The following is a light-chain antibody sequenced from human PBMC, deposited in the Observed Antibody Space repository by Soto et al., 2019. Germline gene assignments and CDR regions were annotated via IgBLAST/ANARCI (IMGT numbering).Light chain of an antibody. Sequence: QSVLTQPASVSGSPGQSITISCTGTSSDVGGYNYVSWYQQHPGIAPKLMISEVSNRPSGVSNRFSGSKSGNTASLTISGLQAEDGDDYYCSSYTSSSTLVFGGGTQLTVL. J-gene: IGLJ2*01. V-gene: IGLV2-14*01. CDR2: EVS. CDR1: SSDVGGYNY. CDR3: SSYTSSSTLV.